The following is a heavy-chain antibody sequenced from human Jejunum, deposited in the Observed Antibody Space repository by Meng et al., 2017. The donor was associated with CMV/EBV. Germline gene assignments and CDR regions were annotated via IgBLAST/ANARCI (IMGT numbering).Heavy chain of an antibody. D-gene: IGHD1-26*01. Sequence: SGGSISSSRYYWGWIRQPPGKGLEWIGSIYYSGSTYYNPSLKSRVTISVDTSKNQFSLKLSSVTAADTAVYYCARLMVGATGYFDYWGQGTLVTVSS. CDR3: ARLMVGATGYFDY. J-gene: IGHJ4*02. CDR1: GGSISSSRYY. CDR2: IYYSGST. V-gene: IGHV4-39*07.